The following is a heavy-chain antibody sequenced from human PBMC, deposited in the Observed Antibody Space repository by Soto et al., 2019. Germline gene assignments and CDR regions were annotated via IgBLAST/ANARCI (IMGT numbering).Heavy chain of an antibody. J-gene: IGHJ6*02. Sequence: PGGSLRLSCAASGFTFGPFWMHWVRQAPGKGLVWLSHINSDGSTIVYADSVKGRFTISRDNAKNKLYLQMNSLRVEDTAVYYCARDWRILGMDVWGQGTTVTVSS. CDR1: GFTFGPFW. CDR3: ARDWRILGMDV. CDR2: INSDGSTI. V-gene: IGHV3-74*01.